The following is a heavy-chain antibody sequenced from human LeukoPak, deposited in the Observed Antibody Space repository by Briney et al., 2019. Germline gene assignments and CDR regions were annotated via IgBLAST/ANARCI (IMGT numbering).Heavy chain of an antibody. CDR1: GFTFSSYE. D-gene: IGHD4-17*01. Sequence: PGGSLRLSCAASGFTFSSYEMNWVRQAPGKGLEWVSYISSSGNTIYYADSVKGRFTISRDNSKNTLYLQMNSLRAEDTAVYYCAKEIWPTVTTPGHTHFDYWGQGTLVTVSS. CDR3: AKEIWPTVTTPGHTHFDY. CDR2: ISSSGNTI. V-gene: IGHV3-48*03. J-gene: IGHJ4*02.